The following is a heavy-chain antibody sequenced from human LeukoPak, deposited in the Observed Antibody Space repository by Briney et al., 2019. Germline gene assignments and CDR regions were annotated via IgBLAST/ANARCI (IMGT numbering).Heavy chain of an antibody. Sequence: GGSLRLSCAGSGFTFRSYWMHWVRQAPGKGLEWAANIKQDGSEKYYVDSVKGRFTISRDNANDSVYLQMNSLRAEDTAVYYCARRYFDWFLGAGGSLDIWGQGTMVTVSS. V-gene: IGHV3-7*01. CDR3: ARRYFDWFLGAGGSLDI. CDR1: GFTFRSYW. J-gene: IGHJ3*02. D-gene: IGHD3-9*01. CDR2: IKQDGSEK.